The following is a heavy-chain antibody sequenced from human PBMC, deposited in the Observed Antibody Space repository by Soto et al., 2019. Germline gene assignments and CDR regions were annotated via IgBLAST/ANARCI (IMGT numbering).Heavy chain of an antibody. CDR3: AKSGRFLEWSTYYFDY. Sequence: GGSLRLSCAASGFTFRDYYMSWIRQAPGKGLEWVSYIHSSGSTIYYADSVKGQFTISRDNAKNSLYLQMNSLRAEDTAVYYCAKSGRFLEWSTYYFDYWGQGTLVTVSS. D-gene: IGHD3-3*01. CDR1: GFTFRDYY. J-gene: IGHJ4*02. CDR2: IHSSGSTI. V-gene: IGHV3-11*04.